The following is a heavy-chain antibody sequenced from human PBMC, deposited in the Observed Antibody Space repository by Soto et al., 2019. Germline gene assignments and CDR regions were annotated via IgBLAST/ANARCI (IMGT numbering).Heavy chain of an antibody. CDR3: ARDLALEPPDY. D-gene: IGHD1-1*01. V-gene: IGHV3-30-3*01. J-gene: IGHJ4*02. CDR2: ISYDGSNK. CDR1: GFTFSSYA. Sequence: PGESLRLSCAASGFTFSSYAMHWVRQAPGKGLEWVAVISYDGSNKYYADSVKGRFTISRDNSKNTLYLQMNSLRAEDTAVYYCARDLALEPPDYWGQGTLVTVSS.